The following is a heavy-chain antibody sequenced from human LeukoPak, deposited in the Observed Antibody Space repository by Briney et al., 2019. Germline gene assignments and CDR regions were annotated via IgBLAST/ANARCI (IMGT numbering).Heavy chain of an antibody. J-gene: IGHJ5*02. CDR2: IYYSGST. D-gene: IGHD3-22*01. CDR3: ARDLDSMGYNWFDP. Sequence: SETLSLTCTVSGGSISSYYWSWIRQPPGKGLEWIGYIYYSGSTNYNPSLKSRVTISVDTSKNQFSLKLSSVAAADTAVYYCARDLDSMGYNWFDPWGQGTLVTVSS. V-gene: IGHV4-59*01. CDR1: GGSISSYY.